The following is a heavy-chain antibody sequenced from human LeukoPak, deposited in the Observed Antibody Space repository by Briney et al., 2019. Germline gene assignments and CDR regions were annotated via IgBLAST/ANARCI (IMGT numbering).Heavy chain of an antibody. Sequence: PGGSLRLSCAASEFTFSDYYMNWIRQAPGKGLEWVSYISSSGRTIYYADSVKGRFTVSRDNAKNSLYLQMNSLRAEDTAVYYCARDLRAGLLPLEDYWGQGTLVTVSS. CDR2: ISSSGRTI. CDR1: EFTFSDYY. V-gene: IGHV3-11*04. D-gene: IGHD3-3*01. J-gene: IGHJ4*02. CDR3: ARDLRAGLLPLEDY.